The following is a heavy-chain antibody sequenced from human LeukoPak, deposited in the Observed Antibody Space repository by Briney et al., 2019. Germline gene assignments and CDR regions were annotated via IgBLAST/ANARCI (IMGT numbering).Heavy chain of an antibody. V-gene: IGHV1-69*13. CDR1: GGTFSSYA. J-gene: IGHJ5*02. CDR3: ARDWGLIGTTDWGGHENWFDP. D-gene: IGHD1-7*01. Sequence: SVKVSCKASGGTFSSYAISWVRQAPGQGLEWMGGIIPILATANNVQKFQGRVTITADESTTTAYMELSSLRSEDTAVYYCARDWGLIGTTDWGGHENWFDPWGQGTLVTVSS. CDR2: IIPILATA.